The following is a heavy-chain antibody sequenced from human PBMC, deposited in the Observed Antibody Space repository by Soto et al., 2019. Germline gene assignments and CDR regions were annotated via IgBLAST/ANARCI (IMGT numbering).Heavy chain of an antibody. J-gene: IGHJ5*02. CDR1: GFTFSNHP. CDR2: ISGSGGST. D-gene: IGHD3-22*01. Sequence: GGSLRLSCAASGFTFSNHPMSWVRQAPGKGLEWLSAISGSGGSTYYADSVKGRFTISRDNSKNTLYLQMNSLRAEDTAVYYCAKDRDMIFEAWGQGTLVTVSS. V-gene: IGHV3-23*01. CDR3: AKDRDMIFEA.